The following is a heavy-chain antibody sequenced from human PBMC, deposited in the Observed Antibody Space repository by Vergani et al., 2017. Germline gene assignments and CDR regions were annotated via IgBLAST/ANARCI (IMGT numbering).Heavy chain of an antibody. D-gene: IGHD3-22*01. Sequence: QVQLQESGPGLVKPSQTLSLTCTVSGGSISSGGYYWSWIRQHPGKGLEWIGYIYYSGSTYYNPSLKSLVTISVDTSKNQFSLKLSSVTAADTAVDACARGCGYYDSSGYYYFDYWGKSTLLPFSS. CDR2: IYYSGST. CDR1: GGSISSGGYY. J-gene: IGHJ4*02. V-gene: IGHV4-31*01. CDR3: ARGCGYYDSSGYYYFDY.